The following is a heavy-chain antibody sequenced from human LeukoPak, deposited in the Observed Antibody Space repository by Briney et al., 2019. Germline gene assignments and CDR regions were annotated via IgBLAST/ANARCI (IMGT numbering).Heavy chain of an antibody. D-gene: IGHD6-13*01. CDR2: VFYSGST. J-gene: IGHJ5*02. CDR1: GGSIRSYY. Sequence: SETLSLTCTVSGGSIRSYYWSWIRQPPGKGLEWIGYVFYSGSTNYSPSLKSRVTISVDTTKDQFSLNLRSVTAADTAVYYCASSRGAAGRHDNWFDPWGRGTLVTVSS. CDR3: ASSRGAAGRHDNWFDP. V-gene: IGHV4-59*01.